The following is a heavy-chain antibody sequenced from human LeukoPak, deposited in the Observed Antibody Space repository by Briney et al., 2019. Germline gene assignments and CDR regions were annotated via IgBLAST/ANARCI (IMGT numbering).Heavy chain of an antibody. D-gene: IGHD3-22*01. CDR3: ADALNYYDSSGYLPGENY. V-gene: IGHV3-30*03. Sequence: PGGSLRLSCAASGFTFSSYGTHWVRQAPGKGLEWVAVISYDGSNKYYADSVKGRFTISRDNSKNTLYLQMNSLRAEDTAVYYCADALNYYDSSGYLPGENYWGQGTLVTVSS. CDR1: GFTFSSYG. J-gene: IGHJ4*02. CDR2: ISYDGSNK.